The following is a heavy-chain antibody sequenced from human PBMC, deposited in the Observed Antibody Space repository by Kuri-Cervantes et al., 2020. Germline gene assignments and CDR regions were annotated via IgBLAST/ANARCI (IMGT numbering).Heavy chain of an antibody. Sequence: SETLSLTCAVYGGSFSGYYWSWIRQPPGKGLEWIGEINHSGSTNYNPSLKSRVTISVDTSKNQFSLKLSSVTAADTAVYHCARTYYYGSGTGYWGQGTLVTVSS. CDR3: ARTYYYGSGTGY. J-gene: IGHJ4*02. V-gene: IGHV4-34*01. CDR1: GGSFSGYY. CDR2: INHSGST. D-gene: IGHD3-10*01.